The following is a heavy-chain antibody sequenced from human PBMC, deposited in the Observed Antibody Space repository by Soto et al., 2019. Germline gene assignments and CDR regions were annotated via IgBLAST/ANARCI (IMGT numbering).Heavy chain of an antibody. J-gene: IGHJ6*03. CDR2: IYYSGST. CDR1: GGSISSSSYY. CDR3: ARRQGYYYYYYYMDV. V-gene: IGHV4-39*01. Sequence: QLQLQESGPGLVKPSETLSLTCTVSGGSISSSSYYWGWIRQPPGKGLEWIGSIYYSGSTYYNPSLKSRVTISVDTSKNQYSRKLSSVTAADTAVYYCARRQGYYYYYYYMDVWGKGTTVTVSS.